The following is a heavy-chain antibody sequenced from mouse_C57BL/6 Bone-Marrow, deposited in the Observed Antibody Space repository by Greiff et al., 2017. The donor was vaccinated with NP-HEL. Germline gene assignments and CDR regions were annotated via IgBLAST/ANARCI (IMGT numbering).Heavy chain of an antibody. J-gene: IGHJ2*01. CDR2: ISYDGSN. CDR1: GYSITSGYY. V-gene: IGHV3-6*01. D-gene: IGHD1-1*01. Sequence: EVQLQQSGPGLVKPSQSLSLTCSVTGYSITSGYYWNWIRQFPENKLEWMGYISYDGSNNYNPSLKNRISITRDTSKNQFFLKLNSVTTEDTATYYCARGDYGSSYYFDYWGQGTTLTVSS. CDR3: ARGDYGSSYYFDY.